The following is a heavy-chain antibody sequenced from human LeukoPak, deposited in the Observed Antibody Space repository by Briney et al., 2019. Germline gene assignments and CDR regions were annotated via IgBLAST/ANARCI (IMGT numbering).Heavy chain of an antibody. V-gene: IGHV3-73*01. J-gene: IGHJ4*02. CDR3: VRWTFCSGGSCYYSNY. CDR1: GFSFSDSG. CDR2: IRSKANSYST. D-gene: IGHD2-15*01. Sequence: GGSLRLSCAASGFSFSDSGMHWVRQASGKGLEWVGRIRSKANSYSTAYAASVKGRLTISRDDSKNTAYLQMNSLKTEDTAVYYCVRWTFCSGGSCYYSNYWGQGTLVTVSS.